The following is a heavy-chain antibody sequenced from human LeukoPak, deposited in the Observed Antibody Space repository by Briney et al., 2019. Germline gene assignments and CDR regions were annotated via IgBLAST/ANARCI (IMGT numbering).Heavy chain of an antibody. J-gene: IGHJ6*02. CDR2: FIPIFGSA. CDR3: ARAHVVVLGGALGGMDV. D-gene: IGHD3-10*01. V-gene: IGHV1-69*13. Sequence: SVKVSCKASGGTFGSFAISWVRQAPGQGLDWMGGFIPIFGSAKYAQKFQGRVTITADESTSTAYMELSSLRSDDTAVYYCARAHVVVLGGALGGMDVWGQGTTVTVSS. CDR1: GGTFGSFA.